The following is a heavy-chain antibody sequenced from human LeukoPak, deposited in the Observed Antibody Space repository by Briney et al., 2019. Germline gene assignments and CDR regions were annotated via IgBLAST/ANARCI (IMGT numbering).Heavy chain of an antibody. CDR1: GFTFNKYA. J-gene: IGHJ6*03. D-gene: IGHD1-1*01. CDR3: AKNRGGTYKYYMDV. Sequence: GGSLRLSCAASGFTFNKYAMSWVRQAPGMGLECLSYVSGSGGATYYADSVKGRFTISRDNSKNTVYLQMGSLRAEDTAVYYCAKNRGGTYKYYMDVWGNGTTVTVSS. CDR2: VSGSGGAT. V-gene: IGHV3-23*01.